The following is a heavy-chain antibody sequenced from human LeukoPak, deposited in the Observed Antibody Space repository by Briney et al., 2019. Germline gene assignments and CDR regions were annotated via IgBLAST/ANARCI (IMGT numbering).Heavy chain of an antibody. Sequence: GGSLRLSCAASGFTFSSYSMNWVRQAPGKGLEWVSSISSSGNSIYYADSVKGRFTISRDNAKNSLYLQMNTLRAEDTALYFCATAGHPGYDFWGGFAFYFDRWGQGALVTVSS. J-gene: IGHJ4*02. V-gene: IGHV3-48*01. CDR3: ATAGHPGYDFWGGFAFYFDR. CDR1: GFTFSSYS. CDR2: ISSSGNSI. D-gene: IGHD3-3*01.